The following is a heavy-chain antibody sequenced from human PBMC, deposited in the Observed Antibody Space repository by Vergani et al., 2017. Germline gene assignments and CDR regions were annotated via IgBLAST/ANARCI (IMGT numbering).Heavy chain of an antibody. V-gene: IGHV1-69*02. CDR2: IIPILGIA. CDR3: ARGDWFDP. CDR1: GGTFSSYT. Sequence: QVQLVQSGAEVKKPGSSVKVSCKASGGTFSSYTISWVRQAPGQGLEWMGRIIPILGIANYAQKFQGRVTMTRNTSISTAYMELSSLRSEDTAVYYCARGDWFDPWGQGTLVTVSS. J-gene: IGHJ5*02.